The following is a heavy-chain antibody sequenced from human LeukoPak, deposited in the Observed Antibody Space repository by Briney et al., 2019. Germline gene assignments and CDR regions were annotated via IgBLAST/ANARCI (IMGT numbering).Heavy chain of an antibody. V-gene: IGHV1-18*01. CDR1: GYTFTSYG. Sequence: EASVKVSCKASGYTFTSYGISWVRQAPGQGLEWMGWISAYNGNTNYAQKLQGRVTMTTDTSTSTAYMELRSLRSDDTAVYYCARRGRAAGKYGGYDYYYFDYWGQGTLVTVSS. D-gene: IGHD5-12*01. CDR3: ARRGRAAGKYGGYDYYYFDY. CDR2: ISAYNGNT. J-gene: IGHJ4*02.